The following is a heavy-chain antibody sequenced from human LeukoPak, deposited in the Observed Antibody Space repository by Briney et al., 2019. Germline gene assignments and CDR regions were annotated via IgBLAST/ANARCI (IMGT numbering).Heavy chain of an antibody. CDR1: GGSISSGGYS. Sequence: SQTLSLTCAVSGGSISSGGYSWSWIRQPPGKGLEWIGYIYHSGSTYYNPSLKSRVTISVDRSKNQFSLKLSSVTAADTAAYYCASRYYYDSSGYYYGPDYWGQGTLVTVSS. D-gene: IGHD3-22*01. CDR2: IYHSGST. V-gene: IGHV4-30-2*01. J-gene: IGHJ4*02. CDR3: ASRYYYDSSGYYYGPDY.